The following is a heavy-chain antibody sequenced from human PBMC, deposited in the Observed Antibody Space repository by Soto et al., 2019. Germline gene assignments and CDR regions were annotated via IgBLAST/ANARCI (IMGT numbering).Heavy chain of an antibody. CDR3: ARCCYYDSSGYYYPNWFDP. CDR1: GGSISSGGYS. V-gene: IGHV4-30-2*01. D-gene: IGHD3-22*01. J-gene: IGHJ5*02. Sequence: QLQLQESSSGLVKPSQTLSLTCAVSGGSISSGGYSWSWVRQPPGKGLEWIGYIYHSGNTYYNPSLKNRVTISVGRSKNQFSLKLSSVTAADTAVYYCARCCYYDSSGYYYPNWFDPWGQGTLVTVSS. CDR2: IYHSGNT.